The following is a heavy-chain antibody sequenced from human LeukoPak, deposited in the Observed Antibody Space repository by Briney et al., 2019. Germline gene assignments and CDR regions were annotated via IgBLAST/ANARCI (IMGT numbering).Heavy chain of an antibody. D-gene: IGHD6-13*01. V-gene: IGHV3-30-3*01. Sequence: PGRSLRLSCAASGFTFSSYAMHWVRQAPGKGLEWVAVISYDGSNKYYADSVKGRFTISRDNSKNTLHLQMNSLRAEDTAVYYCARDLAEVRQQLVLYYFDYWGQGTLVTVSS. CDR1: GFTFSSYA. CDR2: ISYDGSNK. CDR3: ARDLAEVRQQLVLYYFDY. J-gene: IGHJ4*02.